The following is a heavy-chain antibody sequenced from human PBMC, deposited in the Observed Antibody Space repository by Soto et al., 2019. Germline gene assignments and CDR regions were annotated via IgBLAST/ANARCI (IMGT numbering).Heavy chain of an antibody. J-gene: IGHJ6*02. Sequence: EAQLVESGGGLVQPGGSLRLSCVGSGFTFSSYWMHWVRRAPGKGLVWVSRINSDASSINYVDSVKDRFTITRDNAKNTLYLQMNSLRAEDTAVYYCAREEPKFDFWRRGLDVWGQGTTVTVSS. V-gene: IGHV3-74*01. CDR2: INSDASSI. CDR3: AREEPKFDFWRRGLDV. D-gene: IGHD3-3*01. CDR1: GFTFSSYW.